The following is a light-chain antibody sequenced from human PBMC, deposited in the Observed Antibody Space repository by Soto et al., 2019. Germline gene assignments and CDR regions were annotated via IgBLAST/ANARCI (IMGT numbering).Light chain of an antibody. CDR1: QDIRGA. V-gene: IGKV1-13*02. J-gene: IGKJ5*01. CDR3: QQFNSYPIT. CDR2: DVS. Sequence: AIQLTQSPSSLSASVGDRVTITCRASQDIRGALAWYQQKPGKAPKILIYDVSILESGVPSRFSGSSSGTDFTLTISSLQPGDFATSYCQQFNSYPITFGQGTRLEIK.